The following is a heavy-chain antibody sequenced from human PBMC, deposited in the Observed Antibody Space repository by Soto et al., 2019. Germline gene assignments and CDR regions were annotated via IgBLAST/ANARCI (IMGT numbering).Heavy chain of an antibody. CDR2: INHSGST. CDR1: GGSFSGYY. Sequence: SETLCLPCAVYGGSFSGYYWSWIRQPPGKGLEWIGEINHSGSTNYNPSLKSRVTISVDTSKNQFSLKLSSVTAADTAVYYCASLPRYCSGGSCYHWGQGTLVTVSS. D-gene: IGHD2-15*01. CDR3: ASLPRYCSGGSCYH. V-gene: IGHV4-34*01. J-gene: IGHJ5*02.